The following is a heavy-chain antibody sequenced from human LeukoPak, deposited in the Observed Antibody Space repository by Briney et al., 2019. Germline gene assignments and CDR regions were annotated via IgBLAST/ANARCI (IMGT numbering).Heavy chain of an antibody. CDR2: ISEDGTKK. CDR3: AKDRETTASGTFDN. J-gene: IGHJ4*02. D-gene: IGHD6-13*01. V-gene: IGHV3-30*18. Sequence: GGSLRLSCAASGFTFSSYGMHWVRQAPGKGLEWVAVISEDGTKKNYAESVKGRFTISRDNSNNTLYLQMNSLRAEDTAVYYCAKDRETTASGTFDNWGQGTLVTVSS. CDR1: GFTFSSYG.